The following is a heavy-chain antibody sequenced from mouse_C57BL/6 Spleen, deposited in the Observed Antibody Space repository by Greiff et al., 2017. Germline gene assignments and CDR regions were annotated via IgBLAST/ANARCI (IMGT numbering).Heavy chain of an antibody. Sequence: EVQLVESGPGLVKPSQSLSLTCSVTGYSITSGYYWNWIRQFPGNKLECMGYISYDGSNNYKPSLKNRISITRDTSKNQLFLKLNSVTTEDTATYYCARGDYDSLFAYWGQGTLVTVSA. CDR2: ISYDGSN. J-gene: IGHJ3*01. V-gene: IGHV3-6*01. D-gene: IGHD2-4*01. CDR3: ARGDYDSLFAY. CDR1: GYSITSGYY.